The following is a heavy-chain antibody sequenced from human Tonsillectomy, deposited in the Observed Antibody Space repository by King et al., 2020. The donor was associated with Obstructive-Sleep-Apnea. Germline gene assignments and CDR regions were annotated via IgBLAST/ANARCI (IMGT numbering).Heavy chain of an antibody. Sequence: QLVQSGAEVKKPGESLRISCKGSGYSFTSYWISWVRQMPGKGLEWMGRIDPSDSYTNYSPSFQGHVTISVDKSISTAYLQWSSLKASDTAMYYCARPLHNYDVLTNDAFDIWGQGTMVTVSS. J-gene: IGHJ3*02. CDR2: IDPSDSYT. CDR3: ARPLHNYDVLTNDAFDI. V-gene: IGHV5-10-1*03. D-gene: IGHD3-9*01. CDR1: GYSFTSYW.